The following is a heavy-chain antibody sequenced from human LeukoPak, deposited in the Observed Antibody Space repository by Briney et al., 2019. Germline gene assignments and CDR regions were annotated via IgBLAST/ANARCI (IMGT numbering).Heavy chain of an antibody. CDR1: GGSISSSSYY. V-gene: IGHV4-39*07. CDR2: IYYSGST. Sequence: PSETLSLTCTVSGGSISSSSYYWGWIRQPPGKGLEWIGSIYYSGSTNYNPSLKSRVTISVDTSKNQFSLKLSSVTAADTAVYYCARLATRRRKYCSSTSCYENYYYYYMDVWGKGTTVTVSS. D-gene: IGHD2-2*01. J-gene: IGHJ6*03. CDR3: ARLATRRRKYCSSTSCYENYYYYYMDV.